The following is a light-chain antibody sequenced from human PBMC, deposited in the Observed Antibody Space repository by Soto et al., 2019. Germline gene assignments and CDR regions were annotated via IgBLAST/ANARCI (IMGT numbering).Light chain of an antibody. J-gene: IGKJ3*01. CDR1: QNINDW. Sequence: DIQMTQSPSTLSASVGDRVTITCRASQNINDWLAWYQQKPGKAPRLLIYKASTLESGVPSRFSGSGFGTEFTLTISSLQPDDFATYYCQQYNTFSFTFGPGAKVDI. CDR3: QQYNTFSFT. V-gene: IGKV1-5*03. CDR2: KAS.